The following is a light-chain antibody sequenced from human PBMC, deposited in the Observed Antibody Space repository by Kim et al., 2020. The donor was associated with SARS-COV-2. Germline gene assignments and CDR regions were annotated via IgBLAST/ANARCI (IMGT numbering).Light chain of an antibody. CDR1: KLGDKY. V-gene: IGLV3-1*01. CDR2: QDS. J-gene: IGLJ2*01. Sequence: SYELTQPPSVSVSPGQTASITCSGDKLGDKYACWYQQKPGQSPVLVIYQDSKRPSGIPERFSGSNSGNTATLTISGTQAMAEADYYCQAWDSSSHVVFGGGTQLTVL. CDR3: QAWDSSSHVV.